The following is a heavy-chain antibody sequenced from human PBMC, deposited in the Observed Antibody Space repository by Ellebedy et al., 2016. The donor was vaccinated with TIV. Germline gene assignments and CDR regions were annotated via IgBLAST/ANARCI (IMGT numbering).Heavy chain of an antibody. CDR2: INHSGST. J-gene: IGHJ3*01. CDR1: GFTFSSYG. V-gene: IGHV4-34*01. CDR3: ARVVWQQPVSYAFDF. D-gene: IGHD6-13*01. Sequence: MPGGSLRLSCAASGFTFSSYGMHWVRQPPGKGLEWIGEINHSGSTNYNPSLKSRVTISVDTSKNHFSLRLTSVTAADTAVYYCARVVWQQPVSYAFDFWGQGTMVTVSS.